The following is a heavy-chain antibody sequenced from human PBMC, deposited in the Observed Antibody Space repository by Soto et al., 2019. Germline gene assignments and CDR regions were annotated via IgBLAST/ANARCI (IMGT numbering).Heavy chain of an antibody. CDR1: GDSVSSNSAA. D-gene: IGHD1-1*01. J-gene: IGHJ4*02. Sequence: QVQLQPSGPGLVQPSQTLSLTCVISGDSVSSNSAAWNWIRQSPSGGLEWLGRTYLRSKWYHDYALSVKSRITIDPDTSKNQFSLQLTSVTPEDTAVYYCARDYNGFDFWGQGTLVTVSS. CDR2: TYLRSKWYH. CDR3: ARDYNGFDF. V-gene: IGHV6-1*01.